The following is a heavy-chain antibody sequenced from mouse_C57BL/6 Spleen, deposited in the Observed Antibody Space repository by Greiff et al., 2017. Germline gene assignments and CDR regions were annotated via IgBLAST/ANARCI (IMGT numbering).Heavy chain of an antibody. Sequence: QVQLKQPGAELVKPGASVKLSCKASGYTFTSYWMQWVKQRPGQGLEWIGEIDPSDSYTNYNQKFKGKATLTVDTSSSTAYMQLSSLTSEDSAVYYCARGGVTRTWFAYWGQGTLVTVSA. CDR2: IDPSDSYT. V-gene: IGHV1-50*01. D-gene: IGHD2-2*01. CDR3: ARGGVTRTWFAY. CDR1: GYTFTSYW. J-gene: IGHJ3*01.